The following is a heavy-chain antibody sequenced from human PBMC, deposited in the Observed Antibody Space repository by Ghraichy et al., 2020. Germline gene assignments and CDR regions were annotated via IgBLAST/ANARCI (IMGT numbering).Heavy chain of an antibody. CDR1: GFSFSSYS. D-gene: IGHD4-23*01. CDR3: ARGSRVVRFYYYDGMDV. Sequence: GGSLRLSCVGSGFSFSSYSMNWVRQSPGKGLEWVSYITSSSRTISYADSVKGRFTISRDNAQNSLYLHMNTLRDEDTAVYYCARGSRVVRFYYYDGMDVWGQGPTVTVSS. J-gene: IGHJ6*01. V-gene: IGHV3-48*02. CDR2: ITSSSRTI.